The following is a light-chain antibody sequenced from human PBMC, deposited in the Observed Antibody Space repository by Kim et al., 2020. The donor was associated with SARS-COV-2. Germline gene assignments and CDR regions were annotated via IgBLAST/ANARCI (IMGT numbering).Light chain of an antibody. V-gene: IGKV3-15*01. Sequence: EVVLTQSPATLSVSPGESVTLSCRASQSVHRNLAWYQQKPGQAPSLLIDDASTRATGIPARFSGSGSGTEFTLTISSLQPDDSAVYYCRQDDQWPFTFGGGTKVGIK. CDR1: QSVHRN. J-gene: IGKJ4*01. CDR2: DAS. CDR3: RQDDQWPFT.